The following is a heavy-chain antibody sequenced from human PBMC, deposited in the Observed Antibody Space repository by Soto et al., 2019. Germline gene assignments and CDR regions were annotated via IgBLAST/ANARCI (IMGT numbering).Heavy chain of an antibody. CDR3: AKGPTTGYYSSWFDP. CDR2: ISGSGGNT. V-gene: IGHV3-23*01. J-gene: IGHJ5*02. CDR1: GFTFSSYA. Sequence: PGGSLRLSCAASGFTFSSYAMNWVRQAPGKGLEWVSAISGSGGNTYYADSVKGRFTISRDNSKNTLYLQMNSLRAEDTAVYYCAKGPTTGYYSSWFDPWGQGTLVTVSS. D-gene: IGHD3-9*01.